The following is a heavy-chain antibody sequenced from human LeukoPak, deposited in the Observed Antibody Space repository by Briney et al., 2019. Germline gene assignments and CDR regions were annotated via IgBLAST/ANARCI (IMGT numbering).Heavy chain of an antibody. J-gene: IGHJ1*01. Sequence: GGSPRLSCAASGFTFSSYAMHWVRQAPGKGLEWVAVISYDGSNKYYADSVKGRFTISRDNSKNTLYLQMNSLRAEDTAVYYCARGAAAAGKEVQHWGQGTLVTVSS. CDR2: ISYDGSNK. CDR1: GFTFSSYA. D-gene: IGHD6-13*01. V-gene: IGHV3-30-3*01. CDR3: ARGAAAAGKEVQH.